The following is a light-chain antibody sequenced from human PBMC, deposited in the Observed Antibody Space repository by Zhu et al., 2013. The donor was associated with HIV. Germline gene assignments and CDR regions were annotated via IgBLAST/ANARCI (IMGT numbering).Light chain of an antibody. CDR3: QQYGSSPLT. Sequence: EIVLTQSPGTLSLSPGERATLSCRASQSVSFYLAWYQQKPGQAPRLLIYDASNRASGIPARFSGSGSATDFTLTIYRLEPQDFAVYYCQQYGSSPLTFGGGTKV. CDR2: DAS. CDR1: QSVSFY. V-gene: IGKV3-20*01. J-gene: IGKJ4*01.